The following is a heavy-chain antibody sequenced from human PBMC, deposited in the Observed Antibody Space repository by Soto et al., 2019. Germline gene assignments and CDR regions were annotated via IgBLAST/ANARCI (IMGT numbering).Heavy chain of an antibody. CDR1: GFTFGDYA. V-gene: IGHV3-49*03. Sequence: PGGSLRLSCTGSGFTFGDYAMSWFRQTPGKGLEWVGFIRSKVYGGTIEYAASVKGRFTISRDDSKSIAYLQMNSLKTEDTAVYYCTRSPKILQWFGESFDYWGQGTPVTVSS. CDR3: TRSPKILQWFGESFDY. CDR2: IRSKVYGGTI. D-gene: IGHD3-10*01. J-gene: IGHJ4*02.